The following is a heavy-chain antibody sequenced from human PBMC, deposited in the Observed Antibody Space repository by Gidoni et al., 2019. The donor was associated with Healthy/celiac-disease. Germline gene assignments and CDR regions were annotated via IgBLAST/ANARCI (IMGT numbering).Heavy chain of an antibody. CDR3: AKLPRFYGEYGWIDY. Sequence: DVQLFASGGGFVQPGGSLRLSFAPSGLTFLSYAMSGVRQAPGKGREWVSAISGSGGSTYDEDSVKGRFTIARDKSKNTLYLKMNSLRAEDTAVYYCAKLPRFYGEYGWIDYWGQGTLVTVSS. V-gene: IGHV3-23*01. J-gene: IGHJ4*02. D-gene: IGHD4-17*01. CDR1: GLTFLSYA. CDR2: ISGSGGST.